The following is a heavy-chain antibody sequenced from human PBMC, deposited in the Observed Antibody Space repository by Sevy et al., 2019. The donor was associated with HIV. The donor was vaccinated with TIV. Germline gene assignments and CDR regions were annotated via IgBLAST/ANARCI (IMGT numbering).Heavy chain of an antibody. V-gene: IGHV4-61*01. CDR3: AREDGKRWYFDY. J-gene: IGHJ4*02. CDR2: IYYSGST. Sequence: SETLSLTCTVSGGSVSSGSYYWSWIRQPPGKGLEWIGYIYYSGSTNYHPSLKSRVTISVDTSKNQFSLKLSSVTAADTAVYYCAREDGKRWYFDYWGQGTLVTVSS. D-gene: IGHD4-17*01. CDR1: GGSVSSGSYY.